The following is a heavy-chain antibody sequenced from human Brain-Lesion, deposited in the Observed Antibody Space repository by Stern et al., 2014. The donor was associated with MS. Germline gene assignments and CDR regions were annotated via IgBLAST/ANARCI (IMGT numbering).Heavy chain of an antibody. CDR1: GASVGGGDWY. Sequence: VQLVESGPGLVKPSQTLSLACAVSGASVGGGDWYWSWIRQPPGKGLEWLGQIYYSGTTYYKPSLKSRLIISLDTSKNQFSLNLTSVTAADTAVYYCAGAFGKYELLESFHMWGQGTMVTVSS. CDR2: IYYSGTT. J-gene: IGHJ3*02. CDR3: AGAFGKYELLESFHM. D-gene: IGHD1-1*01. V-gene: IGHV4-30-4*01.